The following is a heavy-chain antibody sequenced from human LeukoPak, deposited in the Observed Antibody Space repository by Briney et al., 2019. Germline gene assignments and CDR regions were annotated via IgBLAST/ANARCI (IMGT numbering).Heavy chain of an antibody. CDR3: ARGSWPDRPYDSSGYYTFDY. CDR1: GGSISSSSYY. J-gene: IGHJ4*02. CDR2: ISHSGST. D-gene: IGHD3-22*01. V-gene: IGHV4-39*07. Sequence: SETLSLTCSVSGGSISSSSYYWSWLRQPPGKGLEWIGEISHSGSTNYNTSVKSRVTISVDTAKNQFSLKLSSVTAADTAVYYCARGSWPDRPYDSSGYYTFDYWGQGTLVTVSS.